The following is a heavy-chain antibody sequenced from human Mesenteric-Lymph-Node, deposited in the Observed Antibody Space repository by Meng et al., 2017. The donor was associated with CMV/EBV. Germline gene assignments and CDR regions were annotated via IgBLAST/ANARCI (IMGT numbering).Heavy chain of an antibody. J-gene: IGHJ4*02. Sequence: GGSLRLSCAASGFTFNNCSMDWVRQAPGKGLEWISYIGSGGGAIQYADSVKGRFTISRDNAKNSLYLQMSSLTTEDTAVYYCARGRSLDSRGQGMLVTVSS. CDR1: GFTFNNCS. V-gene: IGHV3-48*04. CDR3: ARGRSLDS. CDR2: IGSGGGAI.